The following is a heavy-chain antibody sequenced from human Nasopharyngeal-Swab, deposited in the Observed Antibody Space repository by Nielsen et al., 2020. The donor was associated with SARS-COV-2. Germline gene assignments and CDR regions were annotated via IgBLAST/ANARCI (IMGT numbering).Heavy chain of an antibody. Sequence: GESLKISCAASGFTLRSYDVHWVRQTTGEGLEWVSVIASSGATSYLDSVKGRFTVSRDNVKNSVNLQMNSLRAGDTAVYYCAREQLCIRGTRCLDAFDIWGQGTMVTVSS. CDR1: GFTLRSYD. J-gene: IGHJ3*02. D-gene: IGHD2-2*01. CDR3: AREQLCIRGTRCLDAFDI. CDR2: IASSGAT. V-gene: IGHV3-13*01.